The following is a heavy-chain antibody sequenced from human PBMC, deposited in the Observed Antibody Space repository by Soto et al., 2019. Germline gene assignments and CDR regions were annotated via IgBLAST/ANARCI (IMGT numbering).Heavy chain of an antibody. J-gene: IGHJ6*02. CDR2: IDYSGST. Sequence: SETLSLTCTVSGGSISSYYWSWIRQPPGKGLEWIGYIDYSGSTNYNPSLKSRVTISVDTSKNQFSLKLSSVTAADTAVYYCAGGYSTMGYYGMDVWGQGTTVTVSS. CDR3: AGGYSTMGYYGMDV. CDR1: GGSISSYY. D-gene: IGHD5-18*01. V-gene: IGHV4-59*01.